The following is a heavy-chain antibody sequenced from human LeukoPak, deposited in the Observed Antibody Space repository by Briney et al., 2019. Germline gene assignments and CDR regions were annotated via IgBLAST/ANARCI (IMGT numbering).Heavy chain of an antibody. Sequence: ASVKVSCKVSGYTLTELSMHWVRQAPGQGLEWMGWINPNSGGTNYAQKFQGRVTMTRDTSISTAYMELSRLRSDDTAVYYCARERYSSGWYASVGAFDIWGQGTMVTVSS. CDR3: ARERYSSGWYASVGAFDI. D-gene: IGHD6-19*01. CDR1: GYTLTELS. CDR2: INPNSGGT. V-gene: IGHV1-2*02. J-gene: IGHJ3*02.